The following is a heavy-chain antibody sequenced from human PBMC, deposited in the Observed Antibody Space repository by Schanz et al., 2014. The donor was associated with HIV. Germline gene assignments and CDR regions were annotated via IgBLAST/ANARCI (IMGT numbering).Heavy chain of an antibody. V-gene: IGHV3-33*01. J-gene: IGHJ6*02. CDR2: IWFDGRNK. Sequence: QLVESGGGLVKPGRSLRLSCTASGFTFSSYGMHWVRQAPGKGLEWVAVIWFDGRNKYYGDSVKGRFMISRDNSNNTLYLQMNSLRAEDTAVYFCTRGRFLERGGMDVWGQGTAVTVSS. CDR3: TRGRFLERGGMDV. D-gene: IGHD3-3*01. CDR1: GFTFSSYG.